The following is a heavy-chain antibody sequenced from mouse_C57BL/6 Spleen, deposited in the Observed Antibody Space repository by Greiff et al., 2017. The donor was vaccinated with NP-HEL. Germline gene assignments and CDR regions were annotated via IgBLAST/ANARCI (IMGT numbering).Heavy chain of an antibody. CDR1: GYTFTSYW. V-gene: IGHV1-64*01. D-gene: IGHD2-1*01. J-gene: IGHJ2*01. CDR2: IHPTSGST. CDR3: ARHYGNWGYYFDY. Sequence: QVQLQQPGAELVKPGASVKLSCKASGYTFTSYWMHWVKQRPGQGLEWIGMIHPTSGSTNYNEKFKSKATLTVDKSSSTAYMQLSSLTSEDSAVYYCARHYGNWGYYFDYWGQGTTLTVSS.